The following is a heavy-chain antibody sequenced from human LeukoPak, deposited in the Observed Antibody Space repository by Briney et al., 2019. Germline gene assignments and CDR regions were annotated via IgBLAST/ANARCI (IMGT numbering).Heavy chain of an antibody. CDR1: GGTFNRYA. J-gene: IGHJ3*01. CDR2: IIPMFDTA. Sequence: SVKVSCKASGGTFNRYAISWVRQAPGQGLEWMGGIIPMFDTANYAQRFQGRLTITADKSTSTAYMELSSLTSEDTAVYYCARADNWEGAKGDWGQGTMVTVSS. V-gene: IGHV1-69*06. D-gene: IGHD3-16*01. CDR3: ARADNWEGAKGD.